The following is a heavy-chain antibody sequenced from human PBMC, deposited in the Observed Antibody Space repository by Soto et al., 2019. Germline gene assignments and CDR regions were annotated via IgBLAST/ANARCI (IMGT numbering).Heavy chain of an antibody. V-gene: IGHV4-4*02. Sequence: QVLMEESGPGLVKPSGTLFLTRTVSGASINSANWWVWVRQPPGKGLEWIGEIYHIGSTTYNPSLKSRATISVDKSKNQFSLKVTSVTAADTGVYYCAKRYDFWSGRWYGLGVWGQGTTVTVSS. CDR3: AKRYDFWSGRWYGLGV. CDR1: GASINSANW. J-gene: IGHJ6*02. D-gene: IGHD3-3*01. CDR2: IYHIGST.